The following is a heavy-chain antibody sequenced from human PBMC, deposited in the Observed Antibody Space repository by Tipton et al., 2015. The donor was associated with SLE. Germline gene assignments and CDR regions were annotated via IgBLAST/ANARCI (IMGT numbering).Heavy chain of an antibody. V-gene: IGHV4-61*02. D-gene: IGHD4-17*01. J-gene: IGHJ6*03. CDR3: AREMTTVTPSDYYYYMDV. Sequence: TLSITCTVSGGYISSGTYYWSWIRQRAGKGLEWIGRIYRTGSTNYNPSLKSRVTISVDSSKNQFSLKLSSVTAADTAIYYCAREMTTVTPSDYYYYMDVWGKGTTVTVSS. CDR1: GGYISSGTYY. CDR2: IYRTGST.